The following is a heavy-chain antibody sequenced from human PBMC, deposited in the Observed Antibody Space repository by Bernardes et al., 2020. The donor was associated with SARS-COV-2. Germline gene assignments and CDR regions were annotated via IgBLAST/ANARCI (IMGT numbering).Heavy chain of an antibody. Sequence: ASVKVSCKASAYTFTNYGISWVRQAPGQGLEWMGWISAYNGNTDYAQKLQGRVTMTTDTSTSTAYLELRSLRYDDTAVYYCVRSRYNYDSSGYSFDYWGQGALVTVSS. V-gene: IGHV1-18*01. CDR1: AYTFTNYG. CDR3: VRSRYNYDSSGYSFDY. J-gene: IGHJ4*02. CDR2: ISAYNGNT. D-gene: IGHD3-22*01.